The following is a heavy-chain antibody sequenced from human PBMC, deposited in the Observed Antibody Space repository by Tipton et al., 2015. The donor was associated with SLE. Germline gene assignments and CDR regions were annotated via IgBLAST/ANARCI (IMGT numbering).Heavy chain of an antibody. Sequence: TLSLTCAVYGGSFSGYYWSWIRQPPGKGLEWMGEINHSGSSNYNPSLKSRVTISVDTSKNQFSLKLSSVTAADTAVYYCARALSSGWYYYWGQGTLVTVSS. V-gene: IGHV4-34*01. CDR3: ARALSSGWYYY. J-gene: IGHJ4*02. CDR2: INHSGSS. CDR1: GGSFSGYY. D-gene: IGHD6-19*01.